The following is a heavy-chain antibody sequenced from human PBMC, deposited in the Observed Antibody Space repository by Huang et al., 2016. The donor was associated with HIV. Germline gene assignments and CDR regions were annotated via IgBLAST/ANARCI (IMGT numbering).Heavy chain of an antibody. CDR3: ARPKMTATPSDSSWSYFDF. Sequence: QVRLEQWGPNLLKPSDTLSLKCAVYGGSFSDYFWTWIRQSPVKGLEWIVEVNHRGRATHNPALRSRVSMSVDSSKNQFYLNLTSVTAADTAVYFCARPKMTATPSDSSWSYFDFWGRGTPVTVSS. V-gene: IGHV4-34*01. J-gene: IGHJ4*02. D-gene: IGHD3-10*01. CDR2: VNHRGRA. CDR1: GGSFSDYF.